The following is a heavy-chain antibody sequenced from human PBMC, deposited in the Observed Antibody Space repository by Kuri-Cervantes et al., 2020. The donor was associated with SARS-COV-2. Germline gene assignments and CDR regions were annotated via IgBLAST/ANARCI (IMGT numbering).Heavy chain of an antibody. V-gene: IGHV3-48*02. CDR3: ARAAYYDFWSGLGYYYYYYMDV. CDR1: GFTFSSYS. CDR2: ISSSSSTI. J-gene: IGHJ6*03. D-gene: IGHD3-3*01. Sequence: GGSLRLSCAASGFTFSSYSMNWVRQAPGKGLEWVSYISSSSSTIYYADSVKGRFTISRDNAKNSLYLQMNSLRDEDTAVYYCARAAYYDFWSGLGYYYYYYMDVWGKGTTVTVSS.